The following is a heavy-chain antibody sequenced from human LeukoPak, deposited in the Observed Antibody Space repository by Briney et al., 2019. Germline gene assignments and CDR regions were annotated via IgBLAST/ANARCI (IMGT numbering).Heavy chain of an antibody. CDR1: GGSISSSSYY. CDR2: IYYSGST. J-gene: IGHJ5*02. D-gene: IGHD2-2*01. CDR3: ARRGYCSSTSCYECWFDP. V-gene: IGHV4-39*01. Sequence: PSETLSLTCTVSGGSISSSSYYWGWIRQPPGKGLEWMGIIYYSGSTYYNPSLKSRLTISVDTSKNQFSLKLSSVTATDTAVYYCARRGYCSSTSCYECWFDPWGQGTLVTVSS.